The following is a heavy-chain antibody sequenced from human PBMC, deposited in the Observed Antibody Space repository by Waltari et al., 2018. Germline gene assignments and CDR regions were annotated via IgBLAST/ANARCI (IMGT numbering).Heavy chain of an antibody. CDR2: IIPIFGTA. Sequence: QVQLVQSGAEVKKPGSSVKVSCKASGSTFSSYAISWVRQAPGQGLEWMGGIIPIFGTANYAQKFQGRVTITTDESTSTAYMELSSLRSEDTAVYYCARGPNSSGWYKFSMDVWGQGTTVTVSS. J-gene: IGHJ6*02. D-gene: IGHD6-19*01. V-gene: IGHV1-69*05. CDR1: GSTFSSYA. CDR3: ARGPNSSGWYKFSMDV.